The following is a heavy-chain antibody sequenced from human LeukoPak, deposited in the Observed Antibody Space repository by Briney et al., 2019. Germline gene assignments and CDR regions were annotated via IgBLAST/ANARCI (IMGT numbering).Heavy chain of an antibody. Sequence: GGSLRLSCAASKFAFSSYAMSWVRQAPGKGLGWVSYISSSSSTIYYADSVKGRFTISRDNAKNSLYLQMSSLRDDDTAVYYCARGWLRTRALDCWGQGTLVTVSS. CDR3: ARGWLRTRALDC. D-gene: IGHD5-12*01. CDR1: KFAFSSYA. V-gene: IGHV3-48*02. J-gene: IGHJ4*02. CDR2: ISSSSSTI.